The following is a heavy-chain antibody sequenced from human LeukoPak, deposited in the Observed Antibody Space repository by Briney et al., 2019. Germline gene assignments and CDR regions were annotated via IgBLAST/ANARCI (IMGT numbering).Heavy chain of an antibody. V-gene: IGHV3-23*01. CDR1: GFTFSSYG. Sequence: GGSLRLSCAASGFTFSSYGMSWVRQAPGKGLEWVSAISGSGGSTYYADSVKGRFTISRDNSKNTLYLQMNSLRAEDTAVYYCAKDTTVTTVEFDYWGQGTLVTVSS. CDR3: AKDTTVTTVEFDY. J-gene: IGHJ4*02. CDR2: ISGSGGST. D-gene: IGHD4-17*01.